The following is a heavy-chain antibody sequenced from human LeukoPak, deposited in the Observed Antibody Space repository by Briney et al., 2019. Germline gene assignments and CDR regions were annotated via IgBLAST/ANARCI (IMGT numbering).Heavy chain of an antibody. J-gene: IGHJ3*02. CDR2: IFSSGSVI. Sequence: GGGLRLSCAASGFTFSNFEMTWVRQAPEKGLELVSYIFSSGSVIYYGDSVKGRFTISRDNAKNSLYLQMNNLRAEDTAVYYCVWDAFDIWGQGTMVTVPS. D-gene: IGHD3-16*01. CDR1: GFTFSNFE. V-gene: IGHV3-48*03. CDR3: VWDAFDI.